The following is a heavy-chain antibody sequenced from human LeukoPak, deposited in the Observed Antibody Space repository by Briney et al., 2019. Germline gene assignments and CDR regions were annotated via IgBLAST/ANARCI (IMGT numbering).Heavy chain of an antibody. Sequence: GGSLRLSCAASGFTFSSYAMHWVRQAPGKGLEWVANIKQDGSEKYYVDSVKGRFTISRDNAKNSLYLQMNSLRAEDTAVYYCARQGYCSGGSCYGLPFDYWGQGTLVTVSS. V-gene: IGHV3-7*01. J-gene: IGHJ4*02. D-gene: IGHD2-15*01. CDR2: IKQDGSEK. CDR3: ARQGYCSGGSCYGLPFDY. CDR1: GFTFSSYA.